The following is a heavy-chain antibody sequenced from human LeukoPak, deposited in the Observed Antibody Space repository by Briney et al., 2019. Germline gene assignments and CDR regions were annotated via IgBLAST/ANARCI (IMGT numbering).Heavy chain of an antibody. J-gene: IGHJ4*02. D-gene: IGHD6-13*01. Sequence: GASVKVSCKASGYTFTGYYMHWVRQAPGQGLEWMGWINSNSGGTHYAQKFQGRVTMTRDTSISTAYMELSRLRSDDTAVYYCAREFRSGIAAAGSYYFDYWGQGTLVTVSS. CDR3: AREFRSGIAAAGSYYFDY. CDR2: INSNSGGT. CDR1: GYTFTGYY. V-gene: IGHV1-2*02.